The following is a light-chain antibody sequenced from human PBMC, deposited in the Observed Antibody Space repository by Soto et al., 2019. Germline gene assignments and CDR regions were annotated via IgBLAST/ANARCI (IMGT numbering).Light chain of an antibody. Sequence: PGERVNLSCRASQSVSSSYLTWYQQKPGQAPRLLIYGASTRATGIPARFSGSGSGTDFTLTISSLQTEDFATYYCQQYDSFSVTFGQGTKVDIK. V-gene: IGKV3D-7*01. CDR2: GAS. J-gene: IGKJ1*01. CDR3: QQYDSFSVT. CDR1: QSVSSSY.